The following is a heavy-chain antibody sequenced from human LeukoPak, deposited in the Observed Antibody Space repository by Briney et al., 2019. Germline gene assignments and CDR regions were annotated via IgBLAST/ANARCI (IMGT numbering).Heavy chain of an antibody. D-gene: IGHD6-19*01. CDR3: ARASGWYSVNNWFDP. CDR2: MYYNGNT. V-gene: IGHV4-59*01. J-gene: IGHJ5*02. CDR1: GGSISGYY. Sequence: SETLSLTCTVTGGSISGYYWTWIRQPPGKGLEWIGYMYYNGNTNYNPSPKSRVTISVDPSKNQFSLKLSSVTAADTAVYYCARASGWYSVNNWFDPWGQGTLVTVSS.